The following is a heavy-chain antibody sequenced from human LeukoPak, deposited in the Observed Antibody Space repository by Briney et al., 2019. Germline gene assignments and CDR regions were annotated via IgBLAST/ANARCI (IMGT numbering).Heavy chain of an antibody. CDR2: ISSSSSYI. J-gene: IGHJ4*02. CDR3: ARVGATTLVLDY. CDR1: GFTFSSYS. D-gene: IGHD1-26*01. Sequence: GGSLRLSCAVSGFTFSSYSMNWVRQAPGKGLEWVSSISSSSSYIYYADSVKGRFTISRDNAKNSLYLQMNSLRAEDTAVYYCARVGATTLVLDYWGQGTLVTVFS. V-gene: IGHV3-21*01.